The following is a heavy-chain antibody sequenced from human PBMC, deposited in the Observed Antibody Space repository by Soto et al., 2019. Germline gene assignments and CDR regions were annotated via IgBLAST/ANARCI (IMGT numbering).Heavy chain of an antibody. J-gene: IGHJ4*02. D-gene: IGHD2-15*01. Sequence: VQLVESGGGLVKPGGSVRLSCAASGLSFTNAWMSWVRPAPGKGLEWVGSIKSKIDGGTTDFSAPVKGRFTISRDDSKDTLYLQMNSLKPEDTAVYYCTTESTQRFRDGGPCYTLQTKIPDSWGQGTLVTVSS. CDR1: GLSFTNAW. CDR2: IKSKIDGGTT. V-gene: IGHV3-15*01. CDR3: TTESTQRFRDGGPCYTLQTKIPDS.